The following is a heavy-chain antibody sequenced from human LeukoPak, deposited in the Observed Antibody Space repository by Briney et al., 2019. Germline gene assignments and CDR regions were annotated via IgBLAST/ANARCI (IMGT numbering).Heavy chain of an antibody. CDR2: ISGSGAKT. D-gene: IGHD1-26*01. J-gene: IGHJ4*02. CDR1: GFTFSTYA. CDR3: AKGDTTWELPHDY. Sequence: GGSLRLSCAASGFTFSTYAMNWVRQAPGKGLEWVSAISGSGAKTYYADFVKGRFTISRDNSKNTLYLQMNSLRAEDTAVYYCAKGDTTWELPHDYWGQGTLVTVSS. V-gene: IGHV3-23*01.